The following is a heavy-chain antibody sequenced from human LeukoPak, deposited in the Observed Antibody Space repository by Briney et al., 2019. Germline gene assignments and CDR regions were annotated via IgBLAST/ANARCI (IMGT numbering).Heavy chain of an antibody. CDR3: ARARRYRYYYYMDV. V-gene: IGHV3-7*01. D-gene: IGHD3-9*01. CDR1: GFTFSSYW. CDR2: IKQDGSEK. Sequence: PGGSLRLSCAASGFTFSSYWMSWVRQAPGKGLEWVANIKQDGSEKYYVDSVKGRFTISRDNAKNSLYLQMNSLRAEDTAVYYCARARRYRYYYYMDVWGKGTTVTISS. J-gene: IGHJ6*03.